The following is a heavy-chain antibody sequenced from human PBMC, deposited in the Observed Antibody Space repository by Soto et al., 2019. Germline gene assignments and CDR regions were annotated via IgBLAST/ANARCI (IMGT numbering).Heavy chain of an antibody. Sequence: QVPLQQWGAGLLKPSETLSLTCAVYGGSFSGYYWSWIRQPPGKGLEWIGEINHSGSTNYNPSLKSRVTISVDTSKNQFSLKLSSVTAADTAVYYCARVPVLGYWGQGTLVTVSS. CDR3: ARVPVLGY. J-gene: IGHJ4*02. CDR1: GGSFSGYY. D-gene: IGHD2-8*02. CDR2: INHSGST. V-gene: IGHV4-34*01.